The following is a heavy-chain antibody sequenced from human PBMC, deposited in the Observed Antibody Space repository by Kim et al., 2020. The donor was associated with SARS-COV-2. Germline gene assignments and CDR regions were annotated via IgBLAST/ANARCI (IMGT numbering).Heavy chain of an antibody. V-gene: IGHV4-31*02. J-gene: IGHJ5*02. CDR3: ARSSMVRGVTKIDP. Sequence: SPSLKSRVTISVDTSKNQFSLKLSSVTAADTAVYYCARSSMVRGVTKIDPWGQGTLVTVSS. D-gene: IGHD3-10*01.